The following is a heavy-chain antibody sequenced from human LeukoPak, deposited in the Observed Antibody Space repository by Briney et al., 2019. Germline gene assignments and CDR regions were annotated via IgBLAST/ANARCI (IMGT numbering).Heavy chain of an antibody. CDR3: ARAVSGYYFDY. D-gene: IGHD6-19*01. CDR2: IYYIGST. V-gene: IGHV4-59*01. Sequence: PSETLSLTCTVSGGSISSYYWSWIRQPPGKGLEWIGYIYYIGSTTYNPSLKSRVTISVDTSKNHFSLNLSSVTAADTAVYYCARAVSGYYFDYWGQGTLVAVSS. J-gene: IGHJ4*02. CDR1: GGSISSYY.